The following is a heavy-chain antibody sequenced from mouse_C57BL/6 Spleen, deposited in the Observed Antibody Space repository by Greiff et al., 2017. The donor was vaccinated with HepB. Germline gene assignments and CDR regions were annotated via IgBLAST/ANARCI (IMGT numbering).Heavy chain of an antibody. Sequence: VKLVESGAELARPGASVKLSCKASGYTFTSYGISWVKQRTGQGLEWIGEIYPRSGNTYYNEKFKGKATLTADKSSSTAYMELRSLTSEDSAVYFCARSERYYAMDYWGQGTSVTVSS. J-gene: IGHJ4*01. CDR1: GYTFTSYG. CDR2: IYPRSGNT. V-gene: IGHV1-81*01. CDR3: ARSERYYAMDY.